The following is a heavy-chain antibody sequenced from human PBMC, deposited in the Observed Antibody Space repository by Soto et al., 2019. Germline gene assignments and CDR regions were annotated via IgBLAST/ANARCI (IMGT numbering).Heavy chain of an antibody. CDR2: VDPSDSQT. Sequence: GESLKISCKGSGYSFAGYWITWVRQKPGKGLEWMGRVDPSDSQTYYSPSFRGHVTISVTKSITTVFLQWSSLRASDTAMYYCARQIYDSDTGPNFQYYFDSWGQGTPVTVSS. V-gene: IGHV5-10-1*01. CDR3: ARQIYDSDTGPNFQYYFDS. D-gene: IGHD3-22*01. CDR1: GYSFAGYW. J-gene: IGHJ4*02.